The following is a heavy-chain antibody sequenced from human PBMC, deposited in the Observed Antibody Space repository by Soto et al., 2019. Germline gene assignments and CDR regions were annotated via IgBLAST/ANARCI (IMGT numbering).Heavy chain of an antibody. CDR2: IYYSGST. CDR3: ARQGRMGTFDY. CDR1: GGSISSYY. V-gene: IGHV4-59*01. D-gene: IGHD1-1*01. J-gene: IGHJ4*02. Sequence: SETLSLTCTVSGGSISSYYWSWIRQPPGKGLEWIGYIYYSGSTNYNPSLKSRVTISVDTSKNQFSLKLSSVTAADTAVYYCARQGRMGTFDYWGQAALVTVSS.